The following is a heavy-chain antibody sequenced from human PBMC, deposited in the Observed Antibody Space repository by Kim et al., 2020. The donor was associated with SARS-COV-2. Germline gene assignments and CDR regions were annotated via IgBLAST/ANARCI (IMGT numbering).Heavy chain of an antibody. J-gene: IGHJ3*02. CDR2: IRSKANSYAT. V-gene: IGHV3-73*01. D-gene: IGHD1-1*01. CDR3: TSVPGTTLAFWDAFD. Sequence: GGSLRLSCAASGFTFSSYGMHWVRQTPGKGLEWVGRIRSKANSYATAYAASVKGRFTISRDDSKNTAYLQMNNLKTEDTAVYYCTSVPGTTLAFWDAFD. CDR1: GFTFSSYG.